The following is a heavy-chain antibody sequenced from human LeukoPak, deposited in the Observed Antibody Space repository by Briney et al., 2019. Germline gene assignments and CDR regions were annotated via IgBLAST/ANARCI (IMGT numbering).Heavy chain of an antibody. V-gene: IGHV3-74*01. Sequence: GGSLRLSCAASGFTFSSHWMHWGRQTPGKGLVWVSRINTDGSGTAYADSVKGRFAISRDNAKNTLYLQMNSLRAEDTAVYYCARGRYYGMDVWGQGTTVTVSS. J-gene: IGHJ6*02. CDR3: ARGRYYGMDV. CDR1: GFTFSSHW. CDR2: INTDGSGT.